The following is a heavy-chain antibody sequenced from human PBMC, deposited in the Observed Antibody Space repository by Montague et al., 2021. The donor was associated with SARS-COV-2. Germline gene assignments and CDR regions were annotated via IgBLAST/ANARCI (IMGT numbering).Heavy chain of an antibody. Sequence: NDYAESMKSRITIDPNTSKHKFSLHLNSVTPEDTAVYYCARILVGSKYYFDFWGQGTLVTASS. D-gene: IGHD2-2*01. CDR3: ARILVGSKYYFDF. CDR2: N. J-gene: IGHJ4*02. V-gene: IGHV6-1*01.